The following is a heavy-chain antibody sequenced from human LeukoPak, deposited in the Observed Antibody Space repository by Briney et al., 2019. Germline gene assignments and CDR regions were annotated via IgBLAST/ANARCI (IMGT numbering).Heavy chain of an antibody. V-gene: IGHV1-46*01. CDR2: INPSGGST. D-gene: IGHD6-19*01. J-gene: IGHJ4*02. Sequence: GASVKVSCKASGYTFTRYYIHWVRQAPGQGLEWMGIINPSGGSTSYAQKFQGRVTMTRDTSTTTVYMELSSLRSEDTAVYYCARAQYSSGWYGYWGQGTLVTVSS. CDR3: ARAQYSSGWYGY. CDR1: GYTFTRYY.